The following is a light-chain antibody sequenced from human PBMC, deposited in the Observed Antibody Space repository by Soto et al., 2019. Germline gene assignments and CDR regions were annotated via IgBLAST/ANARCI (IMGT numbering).Light chain of an antibody. J-gene: IGLJ1*01. CDR1: RSSIGSNT. CDR3: AACDASLGGFYV. Sequence: QSVLTQPPSASGTPGQRVTISVSGSRSSIGSNTVNWYQHLPGTAPKLLIYSNNHRPSGVPDRFSASKTGASASLAISGLQSEDEGDYYCAACDASLGGFYVFGTGTKLTVL. CDR2: SNN. V-gene: IGLV1-44*01.